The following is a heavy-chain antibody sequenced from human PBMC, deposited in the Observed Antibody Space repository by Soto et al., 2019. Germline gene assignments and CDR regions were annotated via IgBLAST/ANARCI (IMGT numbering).Heavy chain of an antibody. J-gene: IGHJ5*02. V-gene: IGHV3-11*04. D-gene: IGHD4-4*01. CDR3: ARDPRTTVTTTIGWFDP. CDR2: ISNSGGTT. Sequence: VQLLESGGGLVQPGGSLRLSCTASGITFSAHYMSWIRQAPGKGLEWVSYISNSGGTTYYADSVEGRFTISRDNAKNSLYLQMNSLRAEDTAVYYCARDPRTTVTTTIGWFDPWGQGTLVIVSS. CDR1: GITFSAHY.